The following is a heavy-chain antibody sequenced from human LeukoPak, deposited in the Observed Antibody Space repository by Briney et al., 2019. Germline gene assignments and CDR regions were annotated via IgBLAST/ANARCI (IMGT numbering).Heavy chain of an antibody. V-gene: IGHV4-59*01. CDR2: IYYSGST. Sequence: SETLSLTCTVPGGSISSYYWSWIRQPPGKGLEWIGYIYYSGSTNYNPSLKSRVTISVDTSKNQFSLRLSSVTAADTAVYYYARGDSDYGDYVKYFDYWGQGTLVTVSS. CDR1: GGSISSYY. CDR3: ARGDSDYGDYVKYFDY. J-gene: IGHJ4*02. D-gene: IGHD4-17*01.